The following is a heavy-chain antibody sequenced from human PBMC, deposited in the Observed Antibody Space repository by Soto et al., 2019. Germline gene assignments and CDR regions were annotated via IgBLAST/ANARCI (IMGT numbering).Heavy chain of an antibody. CDR1: GFTFSSYG. J-gene: IGHJ4*02. Sequence: GGSLRLSCAASGFTFSSYGMHWVRQAPGKGLEWVAVIWYDGSNKYYADSVKGRFTISRDNSKNTLYLQMNSLRAEDTAVYYCTREGGVAARRKTYYFDYWGQGTLVTVSS. CDR3: TREGGVAARRKTYYFDY. D-gene: IGHD6-6*01. CDR2: IWYDGSNK. V-gene: IGHV3-33*01.